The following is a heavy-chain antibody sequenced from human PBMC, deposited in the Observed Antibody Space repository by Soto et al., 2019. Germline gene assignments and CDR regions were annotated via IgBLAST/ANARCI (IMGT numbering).Heavy chain of an antibody. V-gene: IGHV3-7*03. Sequence: GGSLRLSCAASGLTFSSYWMTWVRQAPGKGLEWVANIKQGGSEKYYADSVKGRFTISRDNSKNTLYLQMNSLRAEDTAVYYCAKGYCSTTSCSRGYFALWGQGALVTVSS. CDR3: AKGYCSTTSCSRGYFAL. J-gene: IGHJ4*02. CDR2: IKQGGSEK. CDR1: GLTFSSYW. D-gene: IGHD2-2*01.